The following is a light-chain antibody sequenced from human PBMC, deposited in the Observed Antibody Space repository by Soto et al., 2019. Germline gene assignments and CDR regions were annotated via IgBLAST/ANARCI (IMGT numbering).Light chain of an antibody. CDR1: QTISNTF. CDR2: GAS. V-gene: IGKV3-20*01. J-gene: IGKJ1*01. CDR3: QQYGGSPRS. Sequence: EIGLTQSPGTLSLSPGERATLSCRASQTISNTFLAWYQQRPGQAPRLLIYGASGRAAGIPDRFSGSGSGTDFTLSISRLEPEDFAVYYCQQYGGSPRSFGQGTKVE.